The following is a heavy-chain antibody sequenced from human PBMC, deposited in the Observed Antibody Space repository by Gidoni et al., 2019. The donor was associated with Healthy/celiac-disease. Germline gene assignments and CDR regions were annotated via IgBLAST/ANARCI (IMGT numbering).Heavy chain of an antibody. D-gene: IGHD3-22*01. CDR2: FDPEDGET. CDR3: ATGHYYYDSSGYRTAFDI. Sequence: QVQLVQSGAEVKKPGASVKVSCKVSGYTLTELSMHWVRPAPGKGLEWMGGFDPEDGETIYEQKFQGRVTMTEDTSTDTAYMELSSLRSEDTAVYYCATGHYYYDSSGYRTAFDIWGQGTMVTVSS. V-gene: IGHV1-24*01. CDR1: GYTLTELS. J-gene: IGHJ3*02.